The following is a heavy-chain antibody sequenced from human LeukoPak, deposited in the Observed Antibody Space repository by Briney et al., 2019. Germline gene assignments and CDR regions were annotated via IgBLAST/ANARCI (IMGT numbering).Heavy chain of an antibody. Sequence: GGSLRLSCAASGFTFSSYAMSWVRQAPGKGLEWVAVISYDGSNKYYADSVKGRFTISRDNSKNTLYLQMNSLRAEDTAVYYCARVEDGYNYWIRPVMYYFDYWGQGTLVTVSS. CDR3: ARVEDGYNYWIRPVMYYFDY. CDR1: GFTFSSYA. J-gene: IGHJ4*02. V-gene: IGHV3-30-3*01. CDR2: ISYDGSNK. D-gene: IGHD5-24*01.